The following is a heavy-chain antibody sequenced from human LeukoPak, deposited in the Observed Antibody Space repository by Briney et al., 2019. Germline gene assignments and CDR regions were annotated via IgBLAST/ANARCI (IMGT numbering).Heavy chain of an antibody. D-gene: IGHD2-2*01. CDR1: GGSFSGYY. Sequence: KPSETLSLTCAVYGGSFSGYYWSWIRQPPGKGLEWVGEINHSGSTNYNPSLKSRNTISVDTSKNQFSLKLSSVTAADTAVYYCARGRHSVPAPIRYWGQGTLVTVSS. J-gene: IGHJ4*02. CDR2: INHSGST. V-gene: IGHV4-34*01. CDR3: ARGRHSVPAPIRY.